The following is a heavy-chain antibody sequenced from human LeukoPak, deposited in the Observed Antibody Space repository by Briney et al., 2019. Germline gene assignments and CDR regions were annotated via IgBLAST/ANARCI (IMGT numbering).Heavy chain of an antibody. CDR3: ARGPYRRRDIVVVPAAKRWTLYYMDV. CDR2: INHSGST. V-gene: IGHV4-34*01. J-gene: IGHJ6*03. D-gene: IGHD2-2*01. Sequence: SETLSLTCAVYGGSFSGYYWSWIRQPPGKGLEWIGEINHSGSTNYNPSLKSRVTISVDTSKNQFSLKLSSVTAADTAVYYCARGPYRRRDIVVVPAAKRWTLYYMDVWGKGTTVTVSS. CDR1: GGSFSGYY.